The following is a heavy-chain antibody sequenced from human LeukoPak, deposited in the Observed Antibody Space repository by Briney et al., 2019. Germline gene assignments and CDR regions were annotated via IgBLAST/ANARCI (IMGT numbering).Heavy chain of an antibody. V-gene: IGHV4-61*01. J-gene: IGHJ3*02. CDR3: ARADGDYWDAFDI. CDR1: GGSVSSGSYY. Sequence: PSETLSLTCTVSGGSVSSGSYYWSWIRQPPGKGLEWIGYIYYSGSTNYNPSLKSRVTISVDTSKNQFSLKLSSVTAADTAVYYCARADGDYWDAFDIWGQGTMVTVSS. D-gene: IGHD4-17*01. CDR2: IYYSGST.